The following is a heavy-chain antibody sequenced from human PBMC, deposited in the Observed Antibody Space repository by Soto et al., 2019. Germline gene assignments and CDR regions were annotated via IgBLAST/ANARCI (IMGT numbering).Heavy chain of an antibody. CDR1: RGTFSSYA. Sequence: QVQLVQSGAEVKKPGSSVKVSCKAFRGTFSSYAISWVRQAPGQGLEWMGGIIPMLDTPKYAQKFQGRVTIIADESTSTAYMELSSLRSEDTAVYYCASGPTYYYYGMDVWGQGTTVTVS. CDR3: ASGPTYYYYGMDV. J-gene: IGHJ6*02. CDR2: IIPMLDTP. V-gene: IGHV1-69*01.